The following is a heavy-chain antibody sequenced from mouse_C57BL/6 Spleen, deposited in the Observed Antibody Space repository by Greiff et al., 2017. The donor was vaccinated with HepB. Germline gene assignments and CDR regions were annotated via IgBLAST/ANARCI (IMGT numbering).Heavy chain of an antibody. Sequence: QVQLKESGAELARPGASVKLSCKASGYTFTSYGISWVKQRTGQGLEWIGEIYPRSGNTYYNEKFKGKATLTADKSSSTAYMELRSLTSEDSAVYFCARSYYYYGSSSYWYFDVWGTGTTVTVSS. J-gene: IGHJ1*03. CDR3: ARSYYYYGSSSYWYFDV. D-gene: IGHD1-1*01. CDR2: IYPRSGNT. CDR1: GYTFTSYG. V-gene: IGHV1-81*01.